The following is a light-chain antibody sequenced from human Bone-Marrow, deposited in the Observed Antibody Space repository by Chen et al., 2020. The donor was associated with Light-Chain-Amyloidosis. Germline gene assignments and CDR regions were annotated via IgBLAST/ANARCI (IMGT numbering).Light chain of an antibody. J-gene: IGLJ3*02. Sequence: NFILTQPHSVSESPGKTVTISCSASRGSIDTNFVQWYQQRPGSVPTIVIFEADQRPSGVPALFSGSIDSSSNSASLTISDLRAEDEADYYCQSYERANWVFGGGTKLTVL. V-gene: IGLV6-57*02. CDR3: QSYERANWV. CDR1: RGSIDTNF. CDR2: EAD.